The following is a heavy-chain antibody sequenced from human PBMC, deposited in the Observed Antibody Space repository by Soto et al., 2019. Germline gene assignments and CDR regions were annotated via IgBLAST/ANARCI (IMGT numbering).Heavy chain of an antibody. J-gene: IGHJ4*02. V-gene: IGHV4-39*01. CDR2: VYSNGHT. D-gene: IGHD2-8*01. Sequence: PSETLCLTCTFYVDSISNKNYHWGWTRQPPGKGLEWIGTVYSNGHTYHNPSLKSRLAMAVDTSKNQFSLSLISVTAADTAVYFCASLNNGRPGDSWGQGTLVTVSS. CDR1: VDSISNKNYH. CDR3: ASLNNGRPGDS.